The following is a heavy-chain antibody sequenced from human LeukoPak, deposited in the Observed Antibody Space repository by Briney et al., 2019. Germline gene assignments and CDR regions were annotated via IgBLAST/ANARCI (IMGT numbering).Heavy chain of an antibody. Sequence: ASVKVSCKASGYTFTGYYMHWVRQAPGQGLEWMGGIIPIFGTANYAQKFQGRVTITADESTSTAYMELSSLRSEDTAVYYCARDLSTVGSGSYSFDYWGQGTLVTVSS. V-gene: IGHV1-69*13. CDR1: GYTFTGYY. CDR3: ARDLSTVGSGSYSFDY. J-gene: IGHJ4*02. D-gene: IGHD3-10*01. CDR2: IIPIFGTA.